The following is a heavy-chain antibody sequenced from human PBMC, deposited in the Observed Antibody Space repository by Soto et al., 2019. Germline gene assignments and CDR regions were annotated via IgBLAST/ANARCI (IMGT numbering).Heavy chain of an antibody. V-gene: IGHV1-18*04. J-gene: IGHJ4*02. CDR2: ISAYNGNT. Sequence: QVQLVQSGAEVKKPGASVKVSCKASGYTFTSYGISWVRQAPGQGLEGMGWISAYNGNTNYAQKLKGRVTMTTDTSTSTAYMELRSLRSDDTAVYYCARDLGGYDFWSGYYYFDYWGQGTLVTVSS. CDR3: ARDLGGYDFWSGYYYFDY. D-gene: IGHD3-3*01. CDR1: GYTFTSYG.